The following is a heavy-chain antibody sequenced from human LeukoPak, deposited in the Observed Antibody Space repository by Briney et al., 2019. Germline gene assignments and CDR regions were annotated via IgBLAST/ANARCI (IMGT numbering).Heavy chain of an antibody. CDR1: GFTFSSYA. CDR2: ISGSGGST. D-gene: IGHD2-15*01. J-gene: IGHJ4*02. Sequence: GGSLRLSCAASGFTFSSYAMSWVRLAPGKGLEWLSAISGSGGSTYYADSVKGRFTISRDNSKNTLYLQMNSLRAEDTAVYYCAKGRHIVVVVDPIDYWGQGSLVTVSS. CDR3: AKGRHIVVVVDPIDY. V-gene: IGHV3-23*01.